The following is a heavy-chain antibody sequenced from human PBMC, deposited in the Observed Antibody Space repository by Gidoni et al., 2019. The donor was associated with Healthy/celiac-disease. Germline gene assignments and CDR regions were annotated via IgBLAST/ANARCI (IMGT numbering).Heavy chain of an antibody. CDR2: IFSKDEK. J-gene: IGHJ4*02. CDR3: ARIRIEYNYGFDY. Sequence: QVTLKESDPVLVRPTETLTLTCTVSGFPLSNGIMGVRWIRQPPGKALEWLAHIFSKDEKSYSTSLKSRLTISKDTSKSQVVLTMTNMDPVDTATYYCARIRIEYNYGFDYWGQGTLVTVSS. D-gene: IGHD5-18*01. CDR1: GFPLSNGIMG. V-gene: IGHV2-26*01.